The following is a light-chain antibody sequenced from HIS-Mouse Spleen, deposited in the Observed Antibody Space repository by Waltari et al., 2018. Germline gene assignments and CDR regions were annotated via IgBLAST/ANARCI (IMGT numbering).Light chain of an antibody. CDR3: QQYYSTPPVT. CDR2: WAS. CDR1: QSVLYRSNNKNY. J-gene: IGKJ3*01. V-gene: IGKV4-1*01. Sequence: DIVMTQSPDSLAVSLGERATIHCTSSQSVLYRSNNKNYLAWYQQKPGQPPKLLIYWASTRESGVPDRFSGSGSGTDFTLTISSLQAEDVAVYYCQQYYSTPPVTFGPGTKVDIK.